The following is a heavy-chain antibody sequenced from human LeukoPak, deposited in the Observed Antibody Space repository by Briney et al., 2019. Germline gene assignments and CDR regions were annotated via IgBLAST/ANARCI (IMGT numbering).Heavy chain of an antibody. D-gene: IGHD1-26*01. V-gene: IGHV1-3*01. CDR2: INAGNGNT. Sequence: GASVKVSCKASGYTFTSYAMHWVRQAPGQRLEWMGWINAGNGNTKYSQKFQGRVTITRDTSASTAYMELSSLRSEDTAVYYCARDRVVVGATPGMDVWGQGTTVTVSS. CDR1: GYTFTSYA. J-gene: IGHJ6*02. CDR3: ARDRVVVGATPGMDV.